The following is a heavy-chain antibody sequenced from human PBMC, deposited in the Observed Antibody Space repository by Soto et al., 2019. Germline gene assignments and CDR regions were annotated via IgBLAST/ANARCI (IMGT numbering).Heavy chain of an antibody. CDR1: GGSISSSSYY. V-gene: IGHV4-39*01. Sequence: SETLSLTCTVSGGSISSSSYYWGWIRQPPGKGLEWIGSIYYSGSTYYNPSLKSRVTISVDTSKNQFSLKLSSVTAADTAVYYCESWTRLYGIDVWGQGPTVTVSS. CDR3: ESWTRLYGIDV. J-gene: IGHJ6*02. CDR2: IYYSGST. D-gene: IGHD3-3*01.